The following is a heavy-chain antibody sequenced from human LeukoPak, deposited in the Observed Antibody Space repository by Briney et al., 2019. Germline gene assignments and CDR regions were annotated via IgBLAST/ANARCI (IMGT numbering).Heavy chain of an antibody. D-gene: IGHD4-17*01. CDR1: GFTFSSYW. J-gene: IGHJ4*02. CDR2: IKQDGSEK. V-gene: IGHV3-7*03. Sequence: GGSLRLSCAASGFTFSSYWMSWVRQAPGKGLKWVANIKQDGSEKYYVDSVEGRFTISRDNAKNSLYLQMNSLRAEDTAVYYCARRPFYGDSYYFDYWGQGTLVTVSS. CDR3: ARRPFYGDSYYFDY.